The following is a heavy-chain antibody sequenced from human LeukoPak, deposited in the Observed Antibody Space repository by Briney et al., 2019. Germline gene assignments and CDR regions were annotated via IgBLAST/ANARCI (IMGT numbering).Heavy chain of an antibody. D-gene: IGHD3-22*01. Sequence: PSETLSLTCSVSGYSISSGYYWGWIRQPPGKGPEWVANVYRDGNTYYNPSLKSRVTISVDTSKNQFSLKLSSVTAADTAVYFCARGPYSYDSSGAFDIWGQGTMVTVSS. CDR3: ARGPYSYDSSGAFDI. J-gene: IGHJ3*02. V-gene: IGHV4-38-2*02. CDR2: VYRDGNT. CDR1: GYSISSGYY.